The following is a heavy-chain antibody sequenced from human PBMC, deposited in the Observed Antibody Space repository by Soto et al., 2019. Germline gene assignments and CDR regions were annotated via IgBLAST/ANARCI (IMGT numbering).Heavy chain of an antibody. V-gene: IGHV1-46*01. CDR2: INPSGGST. CDR3: ARDLGYSYGRTHIGMDV. Sequence: ASVKVSCKASGYTFTSYGISWVRQAPGQGLEWMGIINPSGGSTSYAQKFQGRVTMTRDTSTSTVYMELSSLRSEDTAVYYCARDLGYSYGRTHIGMDVWGQGTTVTVSS. D-gene: IGHD5-18*01. CDR1: GYTFTSYG. J-gene: IGHJ6*02.